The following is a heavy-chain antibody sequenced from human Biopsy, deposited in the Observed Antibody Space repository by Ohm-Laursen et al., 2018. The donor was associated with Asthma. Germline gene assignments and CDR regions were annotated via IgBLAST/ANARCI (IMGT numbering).Heavy chain of an antibody. D-gene: IGHD4-17*01. CDR2: HDHEEGGT. J-gene: IGHJ4*02. Sequence: ASVKVSCKISGYSLTDLSMHWVRQAPGQGPEWMGGHDHEEGGTVNARRFQGRVTMTEDTSTDTAYMELSSLSSDDTAVYYCASDFPKDYVRYNFQFWGQGTLVTVSS. CDR3: ASDFPKDYVRYNFQF. CDR1: GYSLTDLS. V-gene: IGHV1-24*01.